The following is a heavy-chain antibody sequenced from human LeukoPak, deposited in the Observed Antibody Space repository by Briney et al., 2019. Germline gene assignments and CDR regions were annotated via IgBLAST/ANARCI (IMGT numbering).Heavy chain of an antibody. V-gene: IGHV3-64D*06. CDR2: ISSNGGST. CDR3: VKEGDYGFYFDY. J-gene: IGHJ4*02. Sequence: GGSLRLSCSASGFTFSSYAMDWVRQAPGKGLEYVSTISSNGGSTYYADSVKGRFTISRDDSKNTLYLRMSSLRAEDTAVYYCVKEGDYGFYFDYWGQGTLVTVSS. D-gene: IGHD3-16*01. CDR1: GFTFSSYA.